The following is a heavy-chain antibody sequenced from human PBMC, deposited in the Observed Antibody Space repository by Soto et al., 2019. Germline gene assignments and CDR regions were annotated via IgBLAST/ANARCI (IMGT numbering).Heavy chain of an antibody. CDR1: GFTFSSYD. Sequence: GGSLRLSCAASGFTFSSYDMHWVRQATGKGLEWVSAIGTAGDTYYPGSVKGRFTISRENAKNSLYLQMNSLRAEDTAVYYCARRSTVTTLYYYYGMDVWGQGTTVTVSS. D-gene: IGHD4-17*01. V-gene: IGHV3-13*01. CDR2: IGTAGDT. CDR3: ARRSTVTTLYYYYGMDV. J-gene: IGHJ6*02.